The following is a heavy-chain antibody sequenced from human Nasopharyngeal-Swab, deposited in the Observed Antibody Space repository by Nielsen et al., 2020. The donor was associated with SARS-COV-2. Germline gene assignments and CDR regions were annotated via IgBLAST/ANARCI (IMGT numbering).Heavy chain of an antibody. D-gene: IGHD4-17*01. CDR1: GFTFSSYG. V-gene: IGHV3-33*01. CDR2: IWYDGSNK. CDR3: ARDRSYCDHDSDY. J-gene: IGHJ4*02. Sequence: GGSLRLSCAASGFTFSSYGMHWVRQAPGKGLEWVAVIWYDGSNKYYADSVKGRFTISRDNSKNTLYLQMNSLRAEDTAVYYCARDRSYCDHDSDYWGQGTLVTVSS.